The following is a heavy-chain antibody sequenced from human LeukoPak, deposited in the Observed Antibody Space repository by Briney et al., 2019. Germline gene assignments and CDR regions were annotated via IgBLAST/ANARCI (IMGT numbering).Heavy chain of an antibody. Sequence: GGSLRLSCAASGFTFSSYLMHWVRQAPGKGLVWVSRINSDGSSTSYADSVKGRFTISRDNAKNTLYLKMNSLRAEDTAVYYCARLRGDFWSGYGFDYWGQGTLVTVSS. J-gene: IGHJ4*02. CDR2: INSDGSST. CDR3: ARLRGDFWSGYGFDY. V-gene: IGHV3-74*01. D-gene: IGHD3-3*01. CDR1: GFTFSSYL.